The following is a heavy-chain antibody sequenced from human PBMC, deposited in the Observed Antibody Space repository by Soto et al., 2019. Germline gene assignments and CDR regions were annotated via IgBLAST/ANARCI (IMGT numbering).Heavy chain of an antibody. Sequence: QVQLVQSGAEVKKPGSSVKVSCKASGGTFSSYAISWVRQAPGQGLEWMGGISPIFGTANYAQKFQGRVTITADESTSTAYMELSSLRSEDTAVYYCARPENSSGYYSTYYYYGMDVWGQGTTVTVSS. CDR2: ISPIFGTA. V-gene: IGHV1-69*01. D-gene: IGHD3-22*01. J-gene: IGHJ6*02. CDR3: ARPENSSGYYSTYYYYGMDV. CDR1: GGTFSSYA.